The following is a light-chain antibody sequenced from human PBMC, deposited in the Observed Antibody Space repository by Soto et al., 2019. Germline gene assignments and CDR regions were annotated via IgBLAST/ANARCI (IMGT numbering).Light chain of an antibody. V-gene: IGLV2-18*02. CDR3: SSYTTSSTYV. Sequence: QSALTQPPSVSGSPGQSVTISCTGTSSDVGSYNRVSWYQQPPGTAPKVMIYEVSNRPSGVPNRFSGSKSGNTASLTISGLHAEDEADYYCSSYTTSSTYVFGTGTKLTVL. J-gene: IGLJ1*01. CDR2: EVS. CDR1: SSDVGSYNR.